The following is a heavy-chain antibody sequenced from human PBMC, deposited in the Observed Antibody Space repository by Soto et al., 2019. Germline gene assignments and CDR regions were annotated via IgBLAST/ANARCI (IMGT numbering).Heavy chain of an antibody. Sequence: PSETLSLTCTVSCGSISSYYWSWIRQPPGKGLEWIGYIYYSGSTNYNPALKSRVTISVDTSKNQFSLKLSSVTAADTAVYYCARDLSSSWLNWFDPWGQGTLVTVSS. CDR1: CGSISSYY. D-gene: IGHD6-13*01. CDR3: ARDLSSSWLNWFDP. CDR2: IYYSGST. J-gene: IGHJ5*02. V-gene: IGHV4-59*01.